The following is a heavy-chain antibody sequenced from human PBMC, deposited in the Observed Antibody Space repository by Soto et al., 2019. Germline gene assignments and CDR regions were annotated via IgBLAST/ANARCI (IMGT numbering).Heavy chain of an antibody. CDR3: ASDY. Sequence: GGSLRLSCTVSGFTFGNYAMSWVRQAPGKGLQWVSTIDTSGGNTYYAGSVKGRFTISRDNSKKTLYLQLSSLRDDDTAVYCCASDYWGQGTLVTVSS. J-gene: IGHJ4*02. CDR1: GFTFGNYA. V-gene: IGHV3-23*05. CDR2: IDTSGGNT.